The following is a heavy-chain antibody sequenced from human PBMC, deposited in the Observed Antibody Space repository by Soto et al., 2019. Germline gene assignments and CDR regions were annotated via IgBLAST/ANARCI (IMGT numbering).Heavy chain of an antibody. Sequence: SETLSLTCFVSGYFIGAGGYYWSWIRHHPGKGLEWIGSFYSSGSIIYNPSLRSRVSISGDMSTNQFSMSLTSVTAADTAVYYCANWGKSGSDFWGQGTLVTVSS. CDR3: ANWGKSGSDF. V-gene: IGHV4-31*02. CDR1: GYFIGAGGYY. J-gene: IGHJ4*02. CDR2: FYSSGSI. D-gene: IGHD1-26*01.